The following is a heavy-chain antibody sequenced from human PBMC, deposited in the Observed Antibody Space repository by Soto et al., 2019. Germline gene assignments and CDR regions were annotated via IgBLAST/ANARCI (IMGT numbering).Heavy chain of an antibody. V-gene: IGHV4-34*01. CDR2: INHSGST. J-gene: IGHJ4*02. Sequence: QVQLQQWGAGLLKPSETLSLTCAVYGGSFSGYYWGWIRQPPGKGLEWIGEINHSGSTNYNPSLKSRVTISVDTSKNQCSLKLSSVTAADTAVYYCARGRRIAARPRPFDYWGQGTLVTVSS. CDR1: GGSFSGYY. D-gene: IGHD6-6*01. CDR3: ARGRRIAARPRPFDY.